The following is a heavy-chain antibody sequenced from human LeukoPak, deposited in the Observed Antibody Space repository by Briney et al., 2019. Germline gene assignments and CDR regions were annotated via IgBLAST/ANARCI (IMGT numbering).Heavy chain of an antibody. CDR1: GGSFSGYY. D-gene: IGHD6-19*01. CDR3: AREAQDSSGWGL. CDR2: INHSGST. V-gene: IGHV4-34*01. J-gene: IGHJ2*01. Sequence: SETLSLTCAVYGGSFSGYYWNWIRQPPGEGLEWIGEINHSGSTNYNPSLKSRVTISVETSKNQFSLKLSSVTAADTAVYYCAREAQDSSGWGLWGRGTLVTVSS.